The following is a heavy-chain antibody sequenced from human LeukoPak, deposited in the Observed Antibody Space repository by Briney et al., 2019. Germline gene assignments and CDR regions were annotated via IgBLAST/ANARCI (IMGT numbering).Heavy chain of an antibody. V-gene: IGHV1-18*01. CDR1: GYTFTSYG. D-gene: IGHD3-3*01. J-gene: IGHJ6*03. CDR2: ISAYNGNT. CDR3: AGFFGSGNYYYYMDV. Sequence: GASVKVSCKASGYTFTSYGISWLRHAPGQGLEWMGWISAYNGNTNYAQKLHGRVTMTTDTSTSTAYMELRGPRADDTAVYYCAGFFGSGNYYYYMDVWGKGTTVTVSS.